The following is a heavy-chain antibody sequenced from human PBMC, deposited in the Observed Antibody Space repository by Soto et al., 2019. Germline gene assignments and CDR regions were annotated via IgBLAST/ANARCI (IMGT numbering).Heavy chain of an antibody. D-gene: IGHD1-7*01. Sequence: GGSLRLSWAAAGGTCGDSGGHWVRQAPGKGPVWVSRINSDGTTINSADSVKGRFTISRDNAKNTLYLQMDSLRAEDTAVYYCTRAGNYRFDYWGQGTLVTVSS. CDR2: INSDGTTI. CDR3: TRAGNYRFDY. CDR1: GGTCGDSG. V-gene: IGHV3-74*01. J-gene: IGHJ4*02.